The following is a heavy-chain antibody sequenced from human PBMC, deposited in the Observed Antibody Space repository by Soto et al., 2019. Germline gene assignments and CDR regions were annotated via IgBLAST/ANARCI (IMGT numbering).Heavy chain of an antibody. CDR1: GGSFSDYY. CDR3: ARSSLRGHSSGYYYSLFDY. CDR2: IMHSGST. J-gene: IGHJ4*02. V-gene: IGHV4-34*12. D-gene: IGHD3-22*01. Sequence: SETLSLTCAVYGGSFSDYYWSWIRQPPGKGLEWIGEIMHSGSTNYHPSLKSRVTISVDTSKNQFSLQLSSVTAADTAVYYCARSSLRGHSSGYYYSLFDYWGQGSLVTVSS.